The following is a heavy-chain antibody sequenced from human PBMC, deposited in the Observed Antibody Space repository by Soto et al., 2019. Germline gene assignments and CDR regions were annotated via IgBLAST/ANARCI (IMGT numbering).Heavy chain of an antibody. CDR3: AKGDLYYYGSGSLDY. D-gene: IGHD3-10*01. V-gene: IGHV3-30*18. J-gene: IGHJ4*02. CDR2: VSYDGSNK. Sequence: LRLSCAASGFTFSSYGMHWVRQAPGKGLEWVAVVSYDGSNKYYADSVKGRFTISRDNSKNTLYLQMNSLRAEDTAVYYCAKGDLYYYGSGSLDYWGQGTLVTVSS. CDR1: GFTFSSYG.